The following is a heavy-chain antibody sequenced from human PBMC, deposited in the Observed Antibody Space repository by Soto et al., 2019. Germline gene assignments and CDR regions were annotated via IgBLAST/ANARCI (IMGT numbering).Heavy chain of an antibody. Sequence: GGSLRLSCAASGFTFSSYGMHWVRQAPGKGLEWVAVIWYDGSNKYYADSVKGRFTISRDNSKNTLYLQMNSLRAEDTAVYYCAREGCSSTSCYDFFLYYMDVWGKGTTVTVSS. V-gene: IGHV3-33*01. CDR3: AREGCSSTSCYDFFLYYMDV. J-gene: IGHJ6*03. CDR2: IWYDGSNK. CDR1: GFTFSSYG. D-gene: IGHD2-2*01.